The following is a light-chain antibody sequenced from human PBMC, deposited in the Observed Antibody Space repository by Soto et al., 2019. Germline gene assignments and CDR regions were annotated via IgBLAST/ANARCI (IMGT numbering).Light chain of an antibody. Sequence: PGYSATLSCRASERVSTNLAWYQQTPGQAPRLLIYSASRRPTDIPVRFSGSGSGAEYTLTISSLQSEDFAVYYCQQYNNWPPWTFGQGTKVDIK. CDR3: QQYNNWPPWT. CDR1: ERVSTN. CDR2: SAS. V-gene: IGKV3-15*01. J-gene: IGKJ1*01.